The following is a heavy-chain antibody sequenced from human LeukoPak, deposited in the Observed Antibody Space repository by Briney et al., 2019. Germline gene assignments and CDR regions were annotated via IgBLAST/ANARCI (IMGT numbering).Heavy chain of an antibody. CDR1: GGSISSYY. D-gene: IGHD4-17*01. J-gene: IGHJ4*02. CDR3: ARLLRVTTAGPDLYYFDY. CDR2: IYYSGST. V-gene: IGHV4-59*01. Sequence: SETLSLTCTVSGGSISSYYWSWIRQPPGKGLEWIGYIYYSGSTNYNPSLKSRVTISVDTSKNQFSLKLSSVTAADTAVYYCARLLRVTTAGPDLYYFDYWGQETLVTVSS.